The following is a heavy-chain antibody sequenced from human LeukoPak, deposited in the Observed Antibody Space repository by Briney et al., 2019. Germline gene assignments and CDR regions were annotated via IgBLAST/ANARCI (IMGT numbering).Heavy chain of an antibody. CDR1: GYTLTELS. J-gene: IGHJ3*02. CDR3: ATVGYYDSSGSDLISHAFDI. CDR2: FDPEDGET. Sequence: ASVKVSCKVSGYTLTELSMHWVRQAPGKGLEWMGGFDPEDGETIYAQKFQGRVTMTEDTSTDTAYMELSSLRSEDTAVYYCATVGYYDSSGSDLISHAFDIWGQGTVVTVSS. V-gene: IGHV1-24*01. D-gene: IGHD3-22*01.